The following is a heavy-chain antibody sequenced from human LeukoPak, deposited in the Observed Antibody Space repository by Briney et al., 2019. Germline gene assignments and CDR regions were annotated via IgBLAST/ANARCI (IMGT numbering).Heavy chain of an antibody. CDR2: INHSGST. V-gene: IGHV4-34*01. Sequence: TSETLSLTCAVYGGSFSGYYWSWIRQPPGKGLEWIGEINHSGSTNYNPSLKSRVTISVDTSKNQFSLKLSSVTAADTAVYYCAMVGIAAAGTYWFDPWGQGTLVTVSS. D-gene: IGHD6-13*01. CDR1: GGSFSGYY. J-gene: IGHJ5*02. CDR3: AMVGIAAAGTYWFDP.